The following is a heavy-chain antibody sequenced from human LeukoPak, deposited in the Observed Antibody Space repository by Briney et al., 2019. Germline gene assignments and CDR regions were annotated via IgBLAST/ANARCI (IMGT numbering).Heavy chain of an antibody. V-gene: IGHV1-69*05. Sequence: SVKVSCKASGGTFSSYAISWVRQAPGQGLEWMGGIIPIFGTANYAQKFQGRVTITTDESTSTAYMELSRLRSDDTAVYYCARAVSAAAGLNYYYYYYMDVWGKGTTVTVSS. CDR1: GGTFSSYA. D-gene: IGHD6-13*01. J-gene: IGHJ6*03. CDR2: IIPIFGTA. CDR3: ARAVSAAAGLNYYYYYYMDV.